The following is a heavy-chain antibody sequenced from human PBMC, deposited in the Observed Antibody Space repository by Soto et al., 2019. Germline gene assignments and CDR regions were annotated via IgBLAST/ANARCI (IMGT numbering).Heavy chain of an antibody. D-gene: IGHD3-10*01. Sequence: QVQLVQSGPEVKKTGSSVKVSCKASGGTFSDSVTSWVRQAPGQGLEWMGGIVPIFGKANLAEKFQDRVTITADESTSTAYMKLSSLRSEDTAVYYCARGRDGSNYYFDYWGQGTLVTVSS. J-gene: IGHJ4*02. CDR2: IVPIFGKA. CDR1: GGTFSDSV. V-gene: IGHV1-69*01. CDR3: ARGRDGSNYYFDY.